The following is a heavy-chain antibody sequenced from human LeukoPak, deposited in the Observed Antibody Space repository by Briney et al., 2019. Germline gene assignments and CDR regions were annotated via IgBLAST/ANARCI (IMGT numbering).Heavy chain of an antibody. D-gene: IGHD2-2*01. CDR3: AKAVRTSCYGCNMDV. CDR2: ISASCGST. J-gene: IGHJ6*03. CDR1: GFTFSSYA. Sequence: GLSLRLSCAAPGFTFSSYAMNWVRQAPGKGLEWVSTISASCGSTYHAVAVKGRFTISRDNSKNRLHLQMNTLRAEDTAVYYCAKAVRTSCYGCNMDVWGEGTTVTVSS. V-gene: IGHV3-23*01.